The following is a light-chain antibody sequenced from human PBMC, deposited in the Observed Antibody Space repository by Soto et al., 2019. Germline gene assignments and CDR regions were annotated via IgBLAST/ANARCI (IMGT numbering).Light chain of an antibody. V-gene: IGLV2-14*01. CDR1: SSDVGGYNY. Sequence: QSALTQPASVSGSPGQSITISCTGTSSDVGGYNYVAWYQQQPGKAPKLMIYDVSNRTSGVSNRFSGSKSGNTASLTISGLQAEDEADYYCSSYTSSSTLVFGGGTKLTVL. CDR2: DVS. J-gene: IGLJ2*01. CDR3: SSYTSSSTLV.